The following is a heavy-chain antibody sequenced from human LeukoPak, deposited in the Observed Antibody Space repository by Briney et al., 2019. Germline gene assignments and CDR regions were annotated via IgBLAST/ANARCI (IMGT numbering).Heavy chain of an antibody. CDR3: ARDHGRSSSAWPAGY. J-gene: IGHJ4*02. CDR1: GYTFTDYY. Sequence: ASVKVSCKASGYTFTDYYLHWVRQAPGQGLEWMGWINPDSGGANYAQKFQGRVTMSGDTSIGTAYMELSSLRSGDTAVYYCARDHGRSSSAWPAGYWGQGTLVTVSS. D-gene: IGHD6-19*01. V-gene: IGHV1-2*02. CDR2: INPDSGGA.